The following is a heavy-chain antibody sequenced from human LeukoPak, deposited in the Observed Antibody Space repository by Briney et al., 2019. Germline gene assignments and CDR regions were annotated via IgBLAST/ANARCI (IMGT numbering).Heavy chain of an antibody. CDR1: GFTLITYW. CDR2: IKQDGSEK. J-gene: IGHJ5*02. V-gene: IGHV3-7*04. D-gene: IGHD6-13*01. CDR3: ARGHSSSPNWFDP. Sequence: GGSLRLSCAASGFTLITYWMSWVRQAPGKGLEWVANIKQDGSEKYYVDSVKGRFTISRDNAKNSLCLQMNSLRAEDTAVYYCARGHSSSPNWFDPWGQGMRVTVSS.